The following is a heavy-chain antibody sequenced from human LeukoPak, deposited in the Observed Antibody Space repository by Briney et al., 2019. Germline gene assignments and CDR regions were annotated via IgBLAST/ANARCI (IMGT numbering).Heavy chain of an antibody. CDR2: IRYDGSNK. CDR1: GFTFSSYG. Sequence: PGGSLRPSCAASGFTFSSYGMHWVRQAPGKGLEWVAFIRYDGSNKYYADSVKGRFTIPRDNSKNTLYLQMNSLRAEDTAVYYCAKDSCSGGSCYYFDYWGQGTLVTVSS. J-gene: IGHJ4*02. CDR3: AKDSCSGGSCYYFDY. D-gene: IGHD2-15*01. V-gene: IGHV3-30*02.